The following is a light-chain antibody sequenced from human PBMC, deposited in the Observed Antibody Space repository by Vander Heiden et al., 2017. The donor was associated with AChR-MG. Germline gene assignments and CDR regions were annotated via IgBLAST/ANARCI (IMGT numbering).Light chain of an antibody. J-gene: IGLJ1*01. CDR2: DVS. V-gene: IGLV2-11*01. CDR1: SSDVGGYNY. CDR3: CSYAGSYFYV. Sequence: QSALTQPRPVSGSPGQSVTISCTCTSSDVGGYNYVSWYQQHPGKAPKLMIYDVSKRPAGVPDRFSGSKSGNTASLTISGLQAEDEADYYCCSYAGSYFYVFGTGTKVTVL.